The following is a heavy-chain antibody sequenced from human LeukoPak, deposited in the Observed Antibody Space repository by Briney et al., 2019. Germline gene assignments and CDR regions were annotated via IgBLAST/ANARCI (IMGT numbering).Heavy chain of an antibody. D-gene: IGHD2-2*01. CDR1: DSTFSSFS. V-gene: IGHV3-21*01. Sequence: AGGSLRLSCAASDSTFSSFSMRWVRQAPGKGLFWVAAISSRSAHIYYADSVKGRFTISRDNAKKSLYLEMNNLRAGDTAVYYCARDRSTSRYYHGMDVWGPGTTVIVSS. CDR3: ARDRSTSRYYHGMDV. J-gene: IGHJ6*02. CDR2: ISSRSAHI.